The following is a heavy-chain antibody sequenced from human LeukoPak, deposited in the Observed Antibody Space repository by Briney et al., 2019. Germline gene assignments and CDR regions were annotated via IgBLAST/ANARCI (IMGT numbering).Heavy chain of an antibody. CDR1: GYTFTGYY. J-gene: IGHJ3*02. Sequence: ASVKVSCKASGYTFTGYYMHWVRQAPGRGLEWMGWINPNSGGTNYAQKFQGRVTMTRDTSISTAYMELSRLRSDDTAVYYCPSTVLWFGELWLGDIWGQGTMVTVSS. V-gene: IGHV1-2*02. CDR2: INPNSGGT. D-gene: IGHD3-10*01. CDR3: PSTVLWFGELWLGDI.